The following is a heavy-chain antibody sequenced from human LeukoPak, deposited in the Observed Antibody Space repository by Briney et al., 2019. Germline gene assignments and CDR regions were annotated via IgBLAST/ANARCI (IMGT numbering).Heavy chain of an antibody. CDR1: GYSIGSGFL. CDR2: IYHSATT. Sequence: SETLSLTCLVSGYSIGSGFLWGWIRQPPGKGLQWIASIYHSATTYYNPSLASRVTISLHTSKNLFSLKLTSVTAADTAVYYCARLFDGSGTYVDYWGQGHLVSVSS. D-gene: IGHD3-10*01. V-gene: IGHV4-38-2*01. CDR3: ARLFDGSGTYVDY. J-gene: IGHJ4*02.